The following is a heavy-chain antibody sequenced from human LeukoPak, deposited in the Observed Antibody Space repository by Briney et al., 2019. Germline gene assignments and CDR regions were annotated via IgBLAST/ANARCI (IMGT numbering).Heavy chain of an antibody. CDR2: INPSGGST. CDR1: GYTFTSYY. V-gene: IGHV1-46*01. Sequence: GASVKVSCKASGYTFTSYYMHWVRQAPGQGLEWMGLINPSGGSTSYAQKFQGRVTMTRDTSTSTVYMELSSLRSEDTAVYYCARGYCSGGSCHIFDYWGQGTLVTVSS. CDR3: ARGYCSGGSCHIFDY. D-gene: IGHD2-15*01. J-gene: IGHJ4*02.